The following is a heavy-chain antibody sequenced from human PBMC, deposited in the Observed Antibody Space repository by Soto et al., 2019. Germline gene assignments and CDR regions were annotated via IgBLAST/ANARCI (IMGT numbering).Heavy chain of an antibody. Sequence: ASVKVSCKVSGYTLTELFMHWVRQAPGKGLEWMGGFDPEDGETIYAQKFQGRVTMTEDTSTDTAYMELSSLRSEDTAVYYCATHPIAAAGPFDYWGQGTLVTVSS. CDR2: FDPEDGET. D-gene: IGHD6-13*01. CDR1: GYTLTELF. J-gene: IGHJ4*02. V-gene: IGHV1-24*01. CDR3: ATHPIAAAGPFDY.